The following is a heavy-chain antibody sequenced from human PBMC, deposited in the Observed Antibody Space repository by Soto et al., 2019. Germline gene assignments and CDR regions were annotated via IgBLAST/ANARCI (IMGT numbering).Heavy chain of an antibody. D-gene: IGHD6-19*01. CDR3: ARDAGYSSQEFYFDY. CDR2: IIPIFGTA. J-gene: IGHJ4*02. CDR1: GGTFSSYA. V-gene: IGHV1-69*01. Sequence: QVQLVQSGAEVKKPGSSVKVSCKASGGTFSSYAISWVRQAPGQGLEWMGGIIPIFGTANYAQKFQGRVTITADESTITAYMELSSLRSEATAVYYCARDAGYSSQEFYFDYCGQGTLVTVSS.